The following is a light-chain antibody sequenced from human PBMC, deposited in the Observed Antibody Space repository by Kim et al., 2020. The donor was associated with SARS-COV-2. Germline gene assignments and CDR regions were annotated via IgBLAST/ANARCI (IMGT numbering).Light chain of an antibody. CDR2: QDT. Sequence: VSQGQTASITCSGDNLGDKYASWYQQKPGQSPVLVLYQDTKRPSGIPERFSGSNSGNTATLTISGTQAMDEADYYCQAWASSTWVFGGGTQLTVL. CDR1: NLGDKY. J-gene: IGLJ3*02. CDR3: QAWASSTWV. V-gene: IGLV3-1*01.